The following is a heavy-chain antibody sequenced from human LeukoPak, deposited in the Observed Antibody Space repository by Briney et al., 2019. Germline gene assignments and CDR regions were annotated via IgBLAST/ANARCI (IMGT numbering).Heavy chain of an antibody. Sequence: SETLSLTCTVSGGSVSSGGYYWSWIRQHPGKGLEWIGYIYYSGSTYYNPSLKSRVTISVDTSKNQFSLKLSSVTAADTAVYYCARSQGDKHYGDYHSLDYWGQGTLVTVSS. J-gene: IGHJ4*02. D-gene: IGHD4-17*01. CDR2: IYYSGST. V-gene: IGHV4-31*03. CDR1: GGSVSSGGYY. CDR3: ARSQGDKHYGDYHSLDY.